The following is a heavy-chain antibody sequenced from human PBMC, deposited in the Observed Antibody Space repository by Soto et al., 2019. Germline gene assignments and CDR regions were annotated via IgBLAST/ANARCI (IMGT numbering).Heavy chain of an antibody. Sequence: ASVKVSCKASGYTFTGYYMHWVRQAPGQGLEWMGWINPNSGGTNYAQKFQGRVTMTRDTSISTAYMELSRLRSDDTAVYYCASPYSSSSLSFDYWGQETLVTVAS. CDR1: GYTFTGYY. D-gene: IGHD6-6*01. J-gene: IGHJ4*02. V-gene: IGHV1-2*02. CDR3: ASPYSSSSLSFDY. CDR2: INPNSGGT.